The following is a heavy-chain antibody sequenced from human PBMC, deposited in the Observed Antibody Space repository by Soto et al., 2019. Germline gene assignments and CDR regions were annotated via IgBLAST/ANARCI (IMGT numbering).Heavy chain of an antibody. V-gene: IGHV4-30-4*01. CDR2: IYYSGST. D-gene: IGHD6-13*01. CDR3: AREPPRGYSSWYEGY. J-gene: IGHJ4*02. CDR1: GGSISRGDYN. Sequence: SETLSLTCTVSGGSISRGDYNWSRIRPPPGKGLEWIGYIYYSGSTYYNPSLKSRVTISVDTSKNQFSLKLSSVTAADTAEYYCAREPPRGYSSWYEGYWGQGTLVTAPQ.